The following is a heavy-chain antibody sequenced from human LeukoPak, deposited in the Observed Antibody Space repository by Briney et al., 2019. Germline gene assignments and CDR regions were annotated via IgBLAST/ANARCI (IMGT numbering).Heavy chain of an antibody. CDR1: GFTFSSYG. J-gene: IGHJ4*02. CDR2: IWYDGSNE. Sequence: GGSLRLSCAASGFTFSSYGMHWVRQAPGKGLEWVAVIWYDGSNEYYADSVKGRFTISRDNSKNTLYLQMNSLRAEDTAVYYCARTMRPILTGYYSLDYWGQGTLVTVSS. V-gene: IGHV3-33*01. CDR3: ARTMRPILTGYYSLDY. D-gene: IGHD3-9*01.